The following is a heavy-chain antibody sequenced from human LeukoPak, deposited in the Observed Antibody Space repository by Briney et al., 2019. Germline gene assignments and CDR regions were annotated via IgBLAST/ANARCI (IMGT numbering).Heavy chain of an antibody. Sequence: GGSLRLSCAASGFTFSTSPIHWVRQAPGKGLEWVALISFDGSSKYYAHSVKGRFTISRDNSKNTLYLQMNSLRAEDTAVYYCARDRGADILTAYSSGDYWGQGTLVTVSS. J-gene: IGHJ4*02. CDR2: ISFDGSSK. CDR1: GFTFSTSP. D-gene: IGHD3-9*01. V-gene: IGHV3-30-3*01. CDR3: ARDRGADILTAYSSGDY.